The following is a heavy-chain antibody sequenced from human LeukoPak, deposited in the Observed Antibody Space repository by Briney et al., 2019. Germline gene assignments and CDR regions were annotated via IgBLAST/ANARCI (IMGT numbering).Heavy chain of an antibody. CDR3: AKGDVVTAMFPLDY. V-gene: IGHV3-23*01. J-gene: IGHJ4*02. Sequence: PGGSLRLSCAASGFTFSSYAMSWVRQAPGKGLEWVSGISGSGGTTYYADSVQGRFTISRDNSKKTLFLQMSSLRAEDTAVYYCAKGDVVTAMFPLDYWGQGTLVIVSS. D-gene: IGHD5-12*01. CDR1: GFTFSSYA. CDR2: ISGSGGTT.